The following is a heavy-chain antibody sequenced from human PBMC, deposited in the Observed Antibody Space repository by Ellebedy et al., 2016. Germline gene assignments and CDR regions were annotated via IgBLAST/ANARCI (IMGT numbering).Heavy chain of an antibody. J-gene: IGHJ3*02. V-gene: IGHV3-48*04. CDR3: AKVGSGWSLDI. Sequence: GESLKISXAASGFTFSDYGMNWVRQAPGKGLEWVSIISITSTTISYADSVKGRFTISRDTAKNALYLQMDSLTVGDTAVYYCAKVGSGWSLDIWGQGTMVTVSS. D-gene: IGHD6-13*01. CDR2: ISITSTTI. CDR1: GFTFSDYG.